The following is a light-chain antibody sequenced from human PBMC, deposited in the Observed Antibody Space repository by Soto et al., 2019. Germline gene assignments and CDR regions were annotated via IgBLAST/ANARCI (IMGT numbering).Light chain of an antibody. V-gene: IGKV1-5*03. CDR2: RAS. J-gene: IGKJ4*01. CDR1: QSVSMW. CDR3: QQFYNPPT. Sequence: EIQMTQAPSTLSASVGNRVTITCRASQSVSMWLAWSQQKPGKAPKLLIYRASTLESGVPSRLSGSGSGADFTLTISSLTAEDVGLYYCQQFYNPPTFGGGTKVDI.